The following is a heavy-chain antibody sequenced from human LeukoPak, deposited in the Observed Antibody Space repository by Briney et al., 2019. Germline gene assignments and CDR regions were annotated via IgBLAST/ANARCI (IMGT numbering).Heavy chain of an antibody. CDR3: ARDPILYSSGWSGRGAFDI. J-gene: IGHJ3*02. D-gene: IGHD6-19*01. CDR1: GFTLSSYS. Sequence: GGSLRLSCAASGFTLSSYSMNWVRQAPGKGLEWVSSISSSSSYIYYADSVKGRFTISRDNAKNSLYLQMNSLRAEDTAVYYCARDPILYSSGWSGRGAFDIWGQGTMVTVSS. V-gene: IGHV3-21*01. CDR2: ISSSSSYI.